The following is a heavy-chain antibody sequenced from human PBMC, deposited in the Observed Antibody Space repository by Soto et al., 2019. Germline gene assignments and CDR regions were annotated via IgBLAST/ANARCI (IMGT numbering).Heavy chain of an antibody. V-gene: IGHV3-11*06. CDR2: ISSGRSYT. Sequence: QVQLVESGGGLVRPGRSLRLSCAASGFTFSDYYMHWIRQAPGKGLEWLSYISSGRSYTNYADSVKGRFTISRDNAKNSLYLQMNSLRVEDTAVYYCARAGGSYYRTNPDHWGQGPLVTVSS. CDR1: GFTFSDYY. D-gene: IGHD1-26*01. J-gene: IGHJ5*02. CDR3: ARAGGSYYRTNPDH.